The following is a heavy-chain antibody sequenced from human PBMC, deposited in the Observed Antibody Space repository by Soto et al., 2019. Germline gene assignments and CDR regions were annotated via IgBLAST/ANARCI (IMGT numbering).Heavy chain of an antibody. V-gene: IGHV1-69*13. CDR1: GGTFSSYA. Sequence: ASVKVSCKASGGTFSSYAISWVRQAPGQGLEWMGGIIPIFGTANYAQKFQGRVTITADESTSTAYMGLSSLGSEDTAVYYCAIAARPGKRPLAHFDYWGQGTLVTVSS. CDR2: IIPIFGTA. D-gene: IGHD6-6*01. CDR3: AIAARPGKRPLAHFDY. J-gene: IGHJ4*02.